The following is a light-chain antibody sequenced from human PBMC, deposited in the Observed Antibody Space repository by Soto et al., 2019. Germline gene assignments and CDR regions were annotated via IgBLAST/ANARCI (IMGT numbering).Light chain of an antibody. Sequence: IQLTQSPSSLSASVGDRVTITCRASQSIRSYLNWYQQKPGKAPKLLIYDASSLESGVPSRFSGSGFGTDFTLTITSLQPEDFATYYCQQVESYPSTFGGGTKVDI. V-gene: IGKV1-13*02. CDR3: QQVESYPST. CDR1: QSIRSY. CDR2: DAS. J-gene: IGKJ4*01.